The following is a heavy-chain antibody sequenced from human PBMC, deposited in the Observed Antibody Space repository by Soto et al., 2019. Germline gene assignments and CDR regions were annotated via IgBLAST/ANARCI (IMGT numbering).Heavy chain of an antibody. V-gene: IGHV4-30-4*01. CDR3: VREGTKISPQGYITAAGRFDR. Sequence: PSETLSLTCTVSGGSITTDDYFWSWIRQSPERGLEWIGFIFHSGNTFNNPSLSGRASLSVDTSKNEFSLNLTSVTAADTAVYYCVREGTKISPQGYITAAGRFDRWGQGALVTVSS. CDR2: IFHSGNT. J-gene: IGHJ4*02. CDR1: GGSITTDDYF. D-gene: IGHD6-25*01.